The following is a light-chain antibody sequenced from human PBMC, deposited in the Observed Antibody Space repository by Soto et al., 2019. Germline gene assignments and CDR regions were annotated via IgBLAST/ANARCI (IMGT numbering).Light chain of an antibody. CDR1: QSISSW. J-gene: IGKJ4*01. CDR3: QQYNSYSPGFT. V-gene: IGKV1-5*03. Sequence: DIQMTQSPSTLSASVGDRVTITCRASQSISSWLAWYQQKPGKAPKLLIYKASSLESGVPSRFSGSGSGTEFTLTISSLQSDDFATYYCQQYNSYSPGFTFGGGTKVEIK. CDR2: KAS.